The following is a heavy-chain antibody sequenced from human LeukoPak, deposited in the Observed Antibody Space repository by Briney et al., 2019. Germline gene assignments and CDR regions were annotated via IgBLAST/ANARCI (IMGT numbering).Heavy chain of an antibody. D-gene: IGHD3-10*01. CDR2: IRYDGSNK. Sequence: GGSLRLSCAASGFTFSSYGMHWVRQAPGKGLEWVAFIRYDGSNKYYADSVKGRFTISRDNSKNTLYLQMNSLRAEDTAVYYCAKDYLWFGEALDYWGQGTLSPSPQ. CDR1: GFTFSSYG. CDR3: AKDYLWFGEALDY. J-gene: IGHJ4*02. V-gene: IGHV3-30*02.